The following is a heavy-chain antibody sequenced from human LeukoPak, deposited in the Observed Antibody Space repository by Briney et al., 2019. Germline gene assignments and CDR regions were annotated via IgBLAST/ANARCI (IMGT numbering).Heavy chain of an antibody. CDR1: GGSISAYY. Sequence: PSEALSLTCSVSGGSISAYYWSWIRQPPGKTLERIGYIYYSGSTNYNPSLKSRVTISVDRSKNQFSLKLTSVTAADTAVYFCARSFRGLDYWGQGMLVTVSS. D-gene: IGHD3-10*01. J-gene: IGHJ4*02. CDR3: ARSFRGLDY. V-gene: IGHV4-59*01. CDR2: IYYSGST.